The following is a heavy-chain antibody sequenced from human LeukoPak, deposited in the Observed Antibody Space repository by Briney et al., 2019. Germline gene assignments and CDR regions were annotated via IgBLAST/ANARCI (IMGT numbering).Heavy chain of an antibody. Sequence: PGGTLRLSCAASGFTFSNYGMSWVRQAPGKGLEWVSTISSGGDNTYYADSVKGRFTISRDNSKNTLYLQMNSLRADDTAVYYCAKAGGWYHFDYWGQGTLVTVSS. J-gene: IGHJ4*02. CDR2: ISSGGDNT. V-gene: IGHV3-23*01. CDR3: AKAGGWYHFDY. CDR1: GFTFSNYG. D-gene: IGHD6-19*01.